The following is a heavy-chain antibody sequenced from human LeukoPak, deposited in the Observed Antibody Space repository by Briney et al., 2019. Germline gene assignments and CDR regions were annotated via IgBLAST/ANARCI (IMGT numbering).Heavy chain of an antibody. CDR1: GGTFSSYA. D-gene: IGHD5-12*01. J-gene: IGHJ6*04. Sequence: SVTVSCKASGGTFSSYAISWVRQAPGQGLEWMGGIIPIFGTANYAQKFQGRVTITADESTSTAYMELSSLRSEDTAVYYCASDSGYDPLFYYYYGMDVWGKGTTVTVSS. CDR3: ASDSGYDPLFYYYYGMDV. V-gene: IGHV1-69*13. CDR2: IIPIFGTA.